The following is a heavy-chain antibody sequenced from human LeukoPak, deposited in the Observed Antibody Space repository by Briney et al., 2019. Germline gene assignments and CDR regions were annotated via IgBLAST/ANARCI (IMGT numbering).Heavy chain of an antibody. V-gene: IGHV4-39*07. D-gene: IGHD2-15*01. J-gene: IGHJ4*02. CDR1: GGSISSSSYY. Sequence: RPSETLSLTCTVSGGSISSSSYYWGWIRQPPGKGLEWIGSIYYSGSTYYNPSLKSRVTISVDTSKNQVSLKLSSVTVADTAVYYCGRLRYQVVVAAPTYYFDYWGQGTLVTVSS. CDR2: IYYSGST. CDR3: GRLRYQVVVAAPTYYFDY.